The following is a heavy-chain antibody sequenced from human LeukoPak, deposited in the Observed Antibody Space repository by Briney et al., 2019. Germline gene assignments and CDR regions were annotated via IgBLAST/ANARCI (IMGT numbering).Heavy chain of an antibody. D-gene: IGHD3-22*01. J-gene: IGHJ4*02. V-gene: IGHV3-33*08. CDR3: ARDGAGHYYDTAGYYSYSFDF. CDR2: IWFDGNNK. Sequence: QAGGSLRLSCAASGFTLSSYWMHWVRQAPGKGLEWVALIWFDGNNKYYAHSVRGRFTISRDNSKHTLFLQIDGLRAEDTAVYYCARDGAGHYYDTAGYYSYSFDFWGQGTLVTVSS. CDR1: GFTLSSYW.